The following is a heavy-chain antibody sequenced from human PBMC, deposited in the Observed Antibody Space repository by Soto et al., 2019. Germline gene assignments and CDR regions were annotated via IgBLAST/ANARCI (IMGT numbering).Heavy chain of an antibody. Sequence: SETLSLTCAVYGGSFSGYYWSWIRQPPGRGLEWIGEINHSGSTNYNPSLKSRVTISVDTSKNQFSLKLSSVTAADTAVYYCARGGLVGATKIYYYYYGMDVWGQGTTVTVSS. J-gene: IGHJ6*02. CDR2: INHSGST. V-gene: IGHV4-34*01. D-gene: IGHD1-26*01. CDR3: ARGGLVGATKIYYYYYGMDV. CDR1: GGSFSGYY.